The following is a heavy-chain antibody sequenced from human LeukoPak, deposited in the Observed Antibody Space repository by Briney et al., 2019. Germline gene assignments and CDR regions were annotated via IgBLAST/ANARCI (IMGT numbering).Heavy chain of an antibody. CDR2: INPNSGGT. J-gene: IGHJ4*02. Sequence: GASVKVSCKASGYTFTGYYMHWVRQAPGQGLEWMGWINPNSGGTNYAQKFQGRVTMTRDTSISTAYMELSRLRSDDTAVYYCARDGTIFGVVIPADYWGQGTLVTVSS. V-gene: IGHV1-2*02. CDR1: GYTFTGYY. D-gene: IGHD3-3*01. CDR3: ARDGTIFGVVIPADY.